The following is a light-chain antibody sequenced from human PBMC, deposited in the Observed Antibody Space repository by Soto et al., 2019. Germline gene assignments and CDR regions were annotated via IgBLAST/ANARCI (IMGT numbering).Light chain of an antibody. V-gene: IGKV3-20*01. CDR1: QGINSRY. J-gene: IGKJ3*01. CDR2: GAS. CDR3: QQFDCYSEST. Sequence: EIGLTQSPGTLSLSPGERATLSCRASQGINSRYLAWHQQKPGQAPRLLIYGASSRASGIPDRFSGSGSRIAVSMTISRLEPADSGVYYYQQFDCYSESTLGPGTNVDIK.